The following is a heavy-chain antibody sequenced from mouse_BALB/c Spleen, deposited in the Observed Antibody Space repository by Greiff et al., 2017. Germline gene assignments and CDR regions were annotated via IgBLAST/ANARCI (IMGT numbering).Heavy chain of an antibody. J-gene: IGHJ3*01. CDR1: GYTFTSYY. V-gene: IGHV1S81*02. CDR3: TREDYGYRGFAY. CDR2: INPSNGGT. D-gene: IGHD2-2*01. Sequence: QVQLQQSGAELVKPGASVKLSCKASGYTFTSYYMYWVKQRPGQGLEWIGEINPSNGGTNFNEKFKSKATLTVDKSSSTAYMQLSSLTSEDSAVYYCTREDYGYRGFAYWGQGTLVTVSA.